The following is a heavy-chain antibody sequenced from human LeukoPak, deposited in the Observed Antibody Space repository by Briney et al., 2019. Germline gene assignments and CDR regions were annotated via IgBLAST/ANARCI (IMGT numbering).Heavy chain of an antibody. V-gene: IGHV4-38-2*01. J-gene: IGHJ3*01. CDR3: AKTDYGHYSGFEV. CDR1: TYSISSGYS. Sequence: PSETLSLTCVVSTYSISSGYSWGWIRQPPGKGLEWIGSMYLSGTTYYNPSLKSRVAISVDKSESQFSLKVNFVTAADTAVYFCAKTDYGHYSGFEVWGQGIMVTVSS. D-gene: IGHD4-17*01. CDR2: MYLSGTT.